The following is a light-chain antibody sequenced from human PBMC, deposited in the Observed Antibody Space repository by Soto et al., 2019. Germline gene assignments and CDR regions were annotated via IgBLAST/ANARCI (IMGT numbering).Light chain of an antibody. CDR3: SSYRTGSAFYV. J-gene: IGLJ1*01. V-gene: IGLV2-14*01. CDR1: SSDVGDYNY. CDR2: EVR. Sequence: QSAVTQPSSVSGSPGQSINISCIGTSSDVGDYNYVSWYQHHPGKAPKLIIYEVRNRPSGVPNRFSGAKSGNTASLTISGLQAEDEADYYCSSYRTGSAFYVFGSGTKVTVL.